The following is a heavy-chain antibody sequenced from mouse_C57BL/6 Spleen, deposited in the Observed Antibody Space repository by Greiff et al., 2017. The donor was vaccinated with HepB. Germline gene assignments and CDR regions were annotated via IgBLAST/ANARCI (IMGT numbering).Heavy chain of an antibody. V-gene: IGHV1-81*01. J-gene: IGHJ2*01. CDR1: GYTFTSYG. Sequence: QVQLKQSGAELARPGASVKLSCKASGYTFTSYGISWVKQRTGQGLEWIGEIYPRSGNTYYNEKFKGKSTLTADKSSSTAYMELRSLTAEDSAVYFCARNYGRIYFFDYWGQGTTLTVSS. CDR2: IYPRSGNT. D-gene: IGHD1-1*01. CDR3: ARNYGRIYFFDY.